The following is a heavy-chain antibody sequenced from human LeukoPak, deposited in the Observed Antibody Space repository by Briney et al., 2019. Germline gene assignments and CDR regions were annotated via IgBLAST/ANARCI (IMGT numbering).Heavy chain of an antibody. CDR3: ATTLLRASTYMDV. CDR2: ISGSGGST. V-gene: IGHV3-23*01. J-gene: IGHJ6*03. Sequence: PVGSMRLSCAASGLTLSSDAMSWVRVDTGWGLKSVSGISGSGGSTYYADSVKGRFTISRDNSKNTLYLQMDSLRAEDTAIYYCATTLLRASTYMDVWGKGTTVTVSS. CDR1: GLTLSSDA. D-gene: IGHD1-1*01.